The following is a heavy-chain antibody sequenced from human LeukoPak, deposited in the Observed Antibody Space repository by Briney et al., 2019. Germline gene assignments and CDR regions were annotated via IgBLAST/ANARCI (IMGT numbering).Heavy chain of an antibody. CDR1: GGSISSYY. CDR2: IYYSGKT. Sequence: SETLSLTCTVSGGSISSYYWSWIRQPPGKGLEWIGYIYYSGKTNYNPSLKSRVTISVDTSKNQFSLKLSSVTAADTAVYYCARGGWGAVAGTGFVDYWGQGTLVTVSS. D-gene: IGHD6-19*01. CDR3: ARGGWGAVAGTGFVDY. V-gene: IGHV4-59*01. J-gene: IGHJ4*02.